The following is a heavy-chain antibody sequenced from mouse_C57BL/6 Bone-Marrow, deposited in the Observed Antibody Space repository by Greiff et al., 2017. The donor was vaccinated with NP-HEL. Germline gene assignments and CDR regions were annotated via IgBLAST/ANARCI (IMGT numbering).Heavy chain of an antibody. CDR3: ALGPYGYDNAMDY. CDR1: GYTFTSYW. CDR2: IDPSDSYT. V-gene: IGHV1-69*01. D-gene: IGHD2-2*01. Sequence: QVQLQQPGAELVMPGASVKLSCKASGYTFTSYWLHWVKQRPGQGLEWIGEIDPSDSYTNYNQKFKGKSTLTVDKSSSTAYMQLSSLTSEDSAVYYCALGPYGYDNAMDYWGQGTSVTVSS. J-gene: IGHJ4*01.